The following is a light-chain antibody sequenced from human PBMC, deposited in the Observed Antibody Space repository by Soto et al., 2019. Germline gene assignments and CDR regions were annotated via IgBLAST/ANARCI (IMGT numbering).Light chain of an antibody. CDR1: QTISSW. V-gene: IGKV1-5*03. J-gene: IGKJ1*01. CDR3: QHYNSYSEA. CDR2: KAS. Sequence: DLQMTQSPSTLSGSVGARVAITCRASQTISSWLAWYQQKPGKAPKLLIYKASTLKSGVPSRFRGSGSGTELTLTISSLQPDDGETYYGQHYNSYSEAFGQGTKVDI.